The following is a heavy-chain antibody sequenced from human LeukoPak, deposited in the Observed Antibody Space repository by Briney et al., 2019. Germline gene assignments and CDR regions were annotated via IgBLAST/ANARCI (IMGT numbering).Heavy chain of an antibody. CDR3: ARTYNIRYFDT. CDR2: IRSDASNT. D-gene: IGHD3-9*01. CDR1: GFIFSSYG. V-gene: IGHV3-33*01. Sequence: PGRSLRLSCAASGFIFSSYGMHWVRQAPGKGLEWVAVIRSDASNTYYVDSVKGRFTISRDNSKNTLYLQMNSLRAEDTAVYYCARTYNIRYFDTWGQGTLVTVSS. J-gene: IGHJ4*02.